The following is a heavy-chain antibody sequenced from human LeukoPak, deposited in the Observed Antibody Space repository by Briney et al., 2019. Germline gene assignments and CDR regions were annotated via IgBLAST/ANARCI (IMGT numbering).Heavy chain of an antibody. CDR3: ARYGPEVYYFDY. D-gene: IGHD4-17*01. CDR1: GFTFSSYG. J-gene: IGHJ4*02. V-gene: IGHV3-30*03. CDR2: ISYDGSNK. Sequence: PGRSLRLSCAASGFTFSSYGMHWVRQAPGKGLEWGAVISYDGSNKYYADSVKGRFTISRDNSKNTLYLQMNSLRAEDTAVYYCARYGPEVYYFDYWGQGTLVTVSS.